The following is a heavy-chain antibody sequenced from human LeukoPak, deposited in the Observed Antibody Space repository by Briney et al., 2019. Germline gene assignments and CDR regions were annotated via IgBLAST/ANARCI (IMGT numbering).Heavy chain of an antibody. V-gene: IGHV3-33*06. J-gene: IGHJ4*02. CDR1: GFTFSSYG. D-gene: IGHD3-3*01. Sequence: GGSLRLSCAASGFTFSSYGMHWVRQAPGKGLEWVAVIWYDGSNKYYADSVKGRFTISRDNSKNTLYLQMNSLRAEDTAVYYCAKLAPRATYYDFWSGYSDYWGQGTLVTVSS. CDR3: AKLAPRATYYDFWSGYSDY. CDR2: IWYDGSNK.